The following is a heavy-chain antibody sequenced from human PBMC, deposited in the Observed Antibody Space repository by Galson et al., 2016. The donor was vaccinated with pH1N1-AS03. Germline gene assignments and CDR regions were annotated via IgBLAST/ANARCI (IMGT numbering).Heavy chain of an antibody. V-gene: IGHV4-61*02. CDR2: IYTSGVT. J-gene: IGHJ4*02. Sequence: TLSLTCTVSGDSFSSNIYYWNWLRQPAGKGLEWIGRIYTSGVTHYHPSLESRATISIDTSKKQFSLELTSVTAADTAMYYCASGDPAVADFVYWGQGTLVTAAS. CDR1: GDSFSSNIYY. CDR3: ASGDPAVADFVY. D-gene: IGHD6-19*01.